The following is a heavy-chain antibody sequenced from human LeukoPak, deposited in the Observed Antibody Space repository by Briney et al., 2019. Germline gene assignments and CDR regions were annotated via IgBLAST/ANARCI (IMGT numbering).Heavy chain of an antibody. CDR2: INSDGSST. CDR1: GFTFSRYW. Sequence: GGSLRLSCVASGFTFSRYWMHWVRQAPGKGLVWVARINSDGSSTTYADSVKGRFTISRDNAKNSLHLQVNSLRAEDTAVYYCVRERFHGSGAPKFDFWGQGTLVTVSS. D-gene: IGHD3-10*01. J-gene: IGHJ4*02. V-gene: IGHV3-74*01. CDR3: VRERFHGSGAPKFDF.